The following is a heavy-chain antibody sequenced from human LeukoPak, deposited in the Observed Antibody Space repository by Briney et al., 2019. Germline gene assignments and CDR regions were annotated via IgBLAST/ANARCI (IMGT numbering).Heavy chain of an antibody. D-gene: IGHD3-22*01. CDR3: ASWGIYYDSSGYFYYFDY. J-gene: IGHJ4*02. V-gene: IGHV4-39*07. Sequence: PSETLSLTCTVSGGSISSSSYYWGWIRQPPGKGLEWIGSIYYSGSTYYNPSLKSRVTISVDTSKNQFSLKLSSVTAADTAVYYCASWGIYYDSSGYFYYFDYWGQGTLVTVSS. CDR1: GGSISSSSYY. CDR2: IYYSGST.